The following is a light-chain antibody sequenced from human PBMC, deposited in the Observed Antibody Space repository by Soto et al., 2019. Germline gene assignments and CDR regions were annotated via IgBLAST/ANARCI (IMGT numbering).Light chain of an antibody. CDR2: EAT. J-gene: IGLJ1*01. CDR1: RSDIGASHS. Sequence: QSALTQPASVSGSPGQSITISCAGTRSDIGASHSVSWYQHLPGRSPTLIIYEATNRPSGVSERFSGSKAGDTASLTISGLQADDESYYFCISYQTDVIFVFGGGTKLTVL. CDR3: ISYQTDVIFV. V-gene: IGLV2-14*01.